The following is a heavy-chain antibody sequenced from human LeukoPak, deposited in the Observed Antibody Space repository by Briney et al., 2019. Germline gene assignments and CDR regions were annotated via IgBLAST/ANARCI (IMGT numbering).Heavy chain of an antibody. V-gene: IGHV3-53*01. D-gene: IGHD6-13*01. CDR2: IYRGGDS. CDR3: ARGGSSWLPEY. J-gene: IGHJ4*02. CDR1: GFTFSSYA. Sequence: GGSLRLSCAASGFTFSSYAMSWVRQAPGKGLEWVSVIYRGGDSYYAESVKGRFTISRDNSKNTLYLQMNNLRAEDTAVYYCARGGSSWLPEYWGQGTLVTISS.